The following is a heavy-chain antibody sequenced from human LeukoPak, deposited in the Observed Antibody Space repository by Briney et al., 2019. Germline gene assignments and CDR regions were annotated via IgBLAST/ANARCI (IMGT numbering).Heavy chain of an antibody. V-gene: IGHV3-23*01. D-gene: IGHD3-3*01. CDR2: ISGSGDSR. Sequence: GGSLRLSCTASGFTFSGYIMNWVRQAPGKGLEWVSGISGSGDSRDYADSMKGRFTISRDNSKNTLYLQMNSLRVEDTAVYYCAKDTGLAYDFWSGFEYWGQGSLVTVSS. CDR1: GFTFSGYI. J-gene: IGHJ4*02. CDR3: AKDTGLAYDFWSGFEY.